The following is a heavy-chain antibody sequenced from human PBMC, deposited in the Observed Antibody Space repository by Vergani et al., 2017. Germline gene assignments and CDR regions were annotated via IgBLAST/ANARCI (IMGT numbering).Heavy chain of an antibody. Sequence: QVQLVESGGGVFQPGRSLSLSCAASGFTFRRYAMHWFRQAPGKGLEWVAVISSDGSNKYYADSVKGRFTITRDNSKNTLYLQMNSLRAEDTAVYYCARDQFKVTTFYFQHWGQGTLVTVSS. CDR1: GFTFRRYA. J-gene: IGHJ1*01. V-gene: IGHV3-30*04. CDR2: ISSDGSNK. D-gene: IGHD4-17*01. CDR3: ARDQFKVTTFYFQH.